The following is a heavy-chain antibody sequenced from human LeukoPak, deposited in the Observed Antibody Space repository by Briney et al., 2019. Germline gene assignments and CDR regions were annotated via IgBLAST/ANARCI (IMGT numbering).Heavy chain of an antibody. Sequence: KTSETLSLTCSVSGDSISSYYWTWIRQPAGKGLEWIGRFYPSGSTNYNPSLKSRVTMSADTSKNQFSLKLRSVTVADTAVYYCAKGTDYYDSSGYSHGPFDIWGQGTMVTVSS. D-gene: IGHD3-22*01. J-gene: IGHJ3*02. CDR2: FYPSGST. CDR1: GDSISSYY. CDR3: AKGTDYYDSSGYSHGPFDI. V-gene: IGHV4-4*07.